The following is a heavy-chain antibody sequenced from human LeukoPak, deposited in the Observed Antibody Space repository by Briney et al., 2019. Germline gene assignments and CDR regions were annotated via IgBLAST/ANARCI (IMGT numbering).Heavy chain of an antibody. V-gene: IGHV4-38-2*02. Sequence: SETLSLTCTVSGYSISSGHYWGWIRQPPGKGLEWIGSISPSGSTYYNPSLKSRVIISVDTSKKQFSLKLNSVTAADTAVYYCARGTSMIVVASFDYWGQGTLVTVSS. D-gene: IGHD3-22*01. CDR3: ARGTSMIVVASFDY. CDR1: GYSISSGHY. CDR2: ISPSGST. J-gene: IGHJ4*02.